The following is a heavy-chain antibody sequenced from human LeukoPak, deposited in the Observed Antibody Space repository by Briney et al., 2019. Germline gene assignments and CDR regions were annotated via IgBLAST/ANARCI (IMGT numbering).Heavy chain of an antibody. J-gene: IGHJ4*02. V-gene: IGHV4-4*07. CDR2: IYTSGST. CDR3: ARDWVAGKFDY. CDR1: GGSISSYY. Sequence: DPSETLSLTCTVSGGSISSYYWSWIRQPAGKGLEWIGRIYTSGSTNYNPSLKSRVTMSVDTSKNQFSLKLNSVTAADTAIYYCARDWVAGKFDYWGQGTLLAVSS. D-gene: IGHD6-19*01.